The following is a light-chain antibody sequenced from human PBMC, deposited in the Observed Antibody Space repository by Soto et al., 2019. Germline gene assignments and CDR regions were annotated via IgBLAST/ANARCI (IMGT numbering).Light chain of an antibody. CDR1: QTISSSF. CDR3: QHYDWSLTWT. CDR2: GAS. V-gene: IGKV3-20*01. Sequence: EIVLTQSPGTLSLSPGERATLSCRASQTISSSFLAWYQQKRGQAPRLLIYGASTKATGVPDRFSGSGSETDFTLTISELEPEDFAVYYCQHYDWSLTWTFGQGTKVEI. J-gene: IGKJ1*01.